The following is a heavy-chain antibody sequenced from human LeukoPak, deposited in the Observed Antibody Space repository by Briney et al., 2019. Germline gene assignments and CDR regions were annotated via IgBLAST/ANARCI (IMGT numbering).Heavy chain of an antibody. CDR2: MNPNSGNT. V-gene: IGHV1-8*02. Sequence: GASVKVSCKASGYTFTSYYMHWVRQAPGQGLEWMGWMNPNSGNTGYAQKFQGRVTMTRNTSISTAYMELSSLRSEDTAVYYCARYVHSSSSDYYYYYGMDVWGQGTTVTVSS. J-gene: IGHJ6*02. CDR3: ARYVHSSSSDYYYYYGMDV. D-gene: IGHD6-6*01. CDR1: GYTFTSYY.